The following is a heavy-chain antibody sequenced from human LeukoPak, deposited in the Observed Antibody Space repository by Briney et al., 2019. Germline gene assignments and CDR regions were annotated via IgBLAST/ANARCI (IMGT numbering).Heavy chain of an antibody. CDR2: MISGGSV. CDR1: GGRGNNNY. Sequence: PGGSLRLSCVVLGGRGNNNYKNWVRHSPQKGLEWLSMMISGGSVDYADSVKSRFSISKDTSRNTIYLQMNSLRVEDTAIYYCAKVPEAGTGYGMDVWGQGTTVTVS. D-gene: IGHD2-2*01. V-gene: IGHV3-53*01. J-gene: IGHJ6*02. CDR3: AKVPEAGTGYGMDV.